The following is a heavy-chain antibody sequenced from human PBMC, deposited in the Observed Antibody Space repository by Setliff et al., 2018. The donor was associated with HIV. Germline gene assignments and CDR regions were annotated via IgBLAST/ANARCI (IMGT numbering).Heavy chain of an antibody. CDR2: IIPIFGTA. Sequence: SVKVSCKASGGTFSSYAISWVRQAPGQGLELMGGIIPIFGTANYAQKFQGRVTITTDESTSTAYMELSSLRSEETAVYYCARAGRGLWFGEVAFDIWGQGTMVTVSS. D-gene: IGHD3-10*01. CDR3: ARAGRGLWFGEVAFDI. V-gene: IGHV1-69*05. J-gene: IGHJ3*02. CDR1: GGTFSSYA.